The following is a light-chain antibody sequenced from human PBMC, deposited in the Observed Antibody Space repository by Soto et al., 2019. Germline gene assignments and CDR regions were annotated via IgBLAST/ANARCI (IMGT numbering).Light chain of an antibody. CDR2: AAS. V-gene: IGKV1-39*01. Sequence: DIQMTQSPSTLSASVGDRVTITCRASQSISSWLAWYQQKPGKAPKLLIYAASSLQSGVPSRFSGSGSGTDFTLTSSSMQPEDFATYDCQQSYSTPLNFGGGTKVDIK. CDR1: QSISSW. CDR3: QQSYSTPLN. J-gene: IGKJ4*01.